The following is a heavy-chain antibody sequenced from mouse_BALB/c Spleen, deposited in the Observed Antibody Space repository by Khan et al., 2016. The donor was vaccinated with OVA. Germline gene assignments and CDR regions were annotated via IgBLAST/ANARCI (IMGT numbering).Heavy chain of an antibody. Sequence: EVELVESGGGLVKPGGSLKLSCAASGFTFSSYTMSWVRQTPEKRLEWVATISSGGSYTYYPDSVKGRFTISRDNAKNTLYLQMSSLKSEDTAMYDCTRDYGSSYVDYWGQGTTLTVSS. D-gene: IGHD1-1*01. CDR2: ISSGGSYT. CDR3: TRDYGSSYVDY. J-gene: IGHJ2*01. CDR1: GFTFSSYT. V-gene: IGHV5-6-4*01.